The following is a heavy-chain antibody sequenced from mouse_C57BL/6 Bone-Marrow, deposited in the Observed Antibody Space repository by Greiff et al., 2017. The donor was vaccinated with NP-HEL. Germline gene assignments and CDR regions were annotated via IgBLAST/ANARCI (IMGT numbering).Heavy chain of an antibody. CDR3: ARRHAWFAY. V-gene: IGHV1-4*01. D-gene: IGHD3-2*01. J-gene: IGHJ3*01. Sequence: VQLVESGAELARPGASVKMSCKASGYTFTSYTMHWVKQRPGQGLEWIGYINPSSGYTKYNQKFKDKATLTADKSSSTAYMQLSSLTSEDSAVYYCARRHAWFAYWGQGTLVTVSA. CDR1: GYTFTSYT. CDR2: INPSSGYT.